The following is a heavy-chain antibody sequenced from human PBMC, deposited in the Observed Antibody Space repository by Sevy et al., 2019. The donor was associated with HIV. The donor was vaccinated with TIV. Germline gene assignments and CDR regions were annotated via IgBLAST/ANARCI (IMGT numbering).Heavy chain of an antibody. CDR3: ARDTRFVTYRDHGRPFDY. Sequence: GGSLRLSCTASGFTFSDYYMNWIRQTPGKGPEWISYIDTRGGTMDYADSVKGRFTISRDNAKNSLYLQLDSLRAEDTAVYYCARDTRFVTYRDHGRPFDYWGQGALVTVSS. D-gene: IGHD3-16*01. CDR1: GFTFSDYY. J-gene: IGHJ4*02. V-gene: IGHV3-11*01. CDR2: IDTRGGTM.